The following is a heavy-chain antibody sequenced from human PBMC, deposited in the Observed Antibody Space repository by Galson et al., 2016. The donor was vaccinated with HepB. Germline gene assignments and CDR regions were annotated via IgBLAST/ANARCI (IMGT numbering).Heavy chain of an antibody. CDR2: ISSGGTT. CDR3: AKDRDSNWCEKYFQH. J-gene: IGHJ1*01. Sequence: SLRLSCAASGFTFNIYAMSWVRLAPGKGLEWVSAISSGGTTYYADSVKGRFTISRDNSKNTLSLQMNSLRAEDTAVYYCAKDRDSNWCEKYFQHWGQGTLVTVSS. D-gene: IGHD6-13*01. CDR1: GFTFNIYA. V-gene: IGHV3-23*01.